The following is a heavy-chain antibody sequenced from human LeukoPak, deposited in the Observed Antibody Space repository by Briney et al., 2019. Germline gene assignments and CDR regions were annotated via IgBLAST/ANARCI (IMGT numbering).Heavy chain of an antibody. CDR1: GFSLSTSGVG. Sequence: SGPTLVKPTQTLTLTCTFSGFSLSTSGVGVGWIRQPPGKALEWLALIYWNDDKRYSPSLKSRLTITKDTSKNQVVLTMTNMDPVDTATYYCAHWNYDFWSGYPSYWGQGTLVTVSS. CDR2: IYWNDDK. D-gene: IGHD3-3*01. V-gene: IGHV2-5*01. CDR3: AHWNYDFWSGYPSY. J-gene: IGHJ4*02.